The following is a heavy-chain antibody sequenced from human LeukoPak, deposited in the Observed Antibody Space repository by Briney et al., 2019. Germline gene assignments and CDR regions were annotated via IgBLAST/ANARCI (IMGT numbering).Heavy chain of an antibody. CDR1: GFTFSSYG. J-gene: IGHJ4*02. D-gene: IGHD2-15*01. CDR2: IWYDGSNK. CDR3: ARLGTCSGGSC. Sequence: GGSLRLSCAASGFTFSSYGVRWVRQAPGKGLEWVAVIWYDGSNKYYAYSVKGRFTISRDNSKNTLYLQMNSLRAEDTAVYYCARLGTCSGGSCWGQGTLVTVSS. V-gene: IGHV3-33*01.